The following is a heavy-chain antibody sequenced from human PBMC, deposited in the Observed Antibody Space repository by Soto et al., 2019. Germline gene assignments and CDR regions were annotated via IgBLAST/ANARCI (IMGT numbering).Heavy chain of an antibody. V-gene: IGHV1-69*02. Sequence: QVQLVQSGAEVKKPGSSVKVSCKASGGTFSSYTISWVRQAPGQGLEWMGRIIPILGIANYAQKFQGRVKITADKSTSTADTELSSLRAEDTAVYYCAREDYGDSPFCYYYGMDVWGQGTTVTVSS. D-gene: IGHD4-17*01. CDR2: IIPILGIA. J-gene: IGHJ6*02. CDR1: GGTFSSYT. CDR3: AREDYGDSPFCYYYGMDV.